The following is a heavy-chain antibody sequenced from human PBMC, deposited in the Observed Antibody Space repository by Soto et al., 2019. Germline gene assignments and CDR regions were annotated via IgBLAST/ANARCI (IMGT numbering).Heavy chain of an antibody. CDR2: INHSGST. CDR1: GGSFSGYY. V-gene: IGHV4-34*01. Sequence: NPSETLSLTCAVYGGSFSGYYWSWIRQPPGKGLEWIGEINHSGSTNYNPSLKSRVAISVDTSKNQFSLKLSSVTAADTAVYYCARGGPTGIAAAATGWFDPWGQGTLVTV. CDR3: ARGGPTGIAAAATGWFDP. J-gene: IGHJ5*02. D-gene: IGHD6-13*01.